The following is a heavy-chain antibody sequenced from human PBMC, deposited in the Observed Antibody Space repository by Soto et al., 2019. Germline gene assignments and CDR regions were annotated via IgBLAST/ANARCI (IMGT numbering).Heavy chain of an antibody. CDR1: GDSVSSNSAA. V-gene: IGHV6-1*01. Sequence: SQTLSLTCAISGDSVSSNSAAWNWIRQSPSRGLEWLGRTYYRSKWYNDYAVSVKSRITINPDTSKNQFSLQLNSVTPEDTAVYYCARAPRGYSYGHNPDLYYYGMDVWGQGT. D-gene: IGHD5-18*01. CDR3: ARAPRGYSYGHNPDLYYYGMDV. J-gene: IGHJ6*02. CDR2: TYYRSKWYN.